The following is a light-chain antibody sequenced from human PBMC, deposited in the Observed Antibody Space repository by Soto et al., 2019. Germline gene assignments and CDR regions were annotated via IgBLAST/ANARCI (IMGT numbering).Light chain of an antibody. Sequence: QSVLTQSPSTSATPGQGVSISCSGTGSNIGTFYVSWYQHVPGTAPRLLIYANNQRPSGVPDRLSGSKSGTSASLAISGLRYEDEAYYYCTAWDDNISAVVFGGGTKVTVL. CDR1: GSNIGTFY. J-gene: IGLJ2*01. V-gene: IGLV1-47*02. CDR2: ANN. CDR3: TAWDDNISAVV.